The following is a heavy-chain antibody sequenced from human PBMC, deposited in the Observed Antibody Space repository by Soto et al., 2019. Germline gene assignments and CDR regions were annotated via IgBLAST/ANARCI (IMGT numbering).Heavy chain of an antibody. J-gene: IGHJ4*02. CDR3: ARDLPPVDY. CDR2: ISAYNGNT. CDR1: GYTFSSYF. V-gene: IGHV1-18*01. Sequence: QVQLVQSGAEVKKPGASVKVSCKASGYTFSSYFISWVRQAPGQGLEWMGWISAYNGNTNYAQNLQGRVTMTTDTSTSTAHMQLRSLRSHDTAVYYCARDLPPVDYWGQGTLVTVSS.